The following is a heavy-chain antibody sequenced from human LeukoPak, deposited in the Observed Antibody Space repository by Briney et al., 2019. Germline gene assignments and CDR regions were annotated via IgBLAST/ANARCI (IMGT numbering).Heavy chain of an antibody. CDR2: INPSGGST. CDR1: GYSLTNYY. J-gene: IGHJ4*02. Sequence: GASVKVSCKVFGYSLTNYYVHWVRQAPGQGLEWMGEINPSGGSTSYAQKFQGRITVTRDTYTNTVYMDLSSLRSEDTATYYCARGAPTTRIGAGRFDYWGQGSLLTVAS. CDR3: ARGAPTTRIGAGRFDY. V-gene: IGHV1-46*01. D-gene: IGHD5-12*01.